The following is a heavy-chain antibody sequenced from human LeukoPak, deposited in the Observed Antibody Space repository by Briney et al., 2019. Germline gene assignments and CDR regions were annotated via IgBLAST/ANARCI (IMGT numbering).Heavy chain of an antibody. CDR3: ARGYSGYEFGY. CDR1: GFIFSRYW. J-gene: IGHJ4*02. V-gene: IGHV3-7*04. D-gene: IGHD5-12*01. CDR2: IKEDGSEE. Sequence: GGSLRLSCAASGFIFSRYWMNWVRQAPGKGLEWVANIKEDGSEEYYVDSVKGRFTISRDNARKSLYLQMNSLRVEDTAVYYCARGYSGYEFGYWGQGTLVTVSS.